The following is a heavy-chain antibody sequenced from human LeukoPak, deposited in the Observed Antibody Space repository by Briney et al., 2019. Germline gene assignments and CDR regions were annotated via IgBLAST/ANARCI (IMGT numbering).Heavy chain of an antibody. D-gene: IGHD1-26*01. CDR3: AREMGRFDY. V-gene: IGHV4-59*01. J-gene: IGHJ4*02. CDR1: GGSFSGYY. CDR2: IYYSGSA. Sequence: PSETLSLTCAVYGGSFSGYYWSWIRQPPGKGLEWIGYIYYSGSANYNPSLKSRVTISVDTSKDQFSLKLSSVTAADTAVYYCAREMGRFDYWGQGTLVTVSS.